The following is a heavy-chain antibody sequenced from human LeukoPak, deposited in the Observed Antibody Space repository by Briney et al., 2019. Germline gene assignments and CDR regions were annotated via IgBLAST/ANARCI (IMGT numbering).Heavy chain of an antibody. CDR1: GYTFTAYY. CDR3: ARYSGDDWVYVRY. J-gene: IGHJ4*02. V-gene: IGHV1-2*02. CDR2: INPNSGGT. D-gene: IGHD5-12*01. Sequence: ASVKVSCKASGYTFTAYYIYWVRQAPGQGLEWMGWINPNSGGTNYAQKFQGRVTMTRDTSISTAYMELSRLRSDDTAVYYCARYSGDDWVYVRYWGQGTLVTVSS.